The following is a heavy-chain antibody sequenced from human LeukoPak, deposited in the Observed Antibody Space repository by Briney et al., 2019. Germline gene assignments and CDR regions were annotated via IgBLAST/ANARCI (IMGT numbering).Heavy chain of an antibody. CDR1: GYTLTELS. D-gene: IGHD3-10*01. V-gene: IGHV1-24*01. CDR3: ATVLLSVGALGYGMDV. Sequence: ASVNVSCKVSGYTLTELSMHWVRQAPGKGLEWMGGFDPEDGETIYAQKFQGRVTMTEDTSTDTAYMELSSLRSEDTAVYYCATVLLSVGALGYGMDVWGQGTTVTVSS. CDR2: FDPEDGET. J-gene: IGHJ6*02.